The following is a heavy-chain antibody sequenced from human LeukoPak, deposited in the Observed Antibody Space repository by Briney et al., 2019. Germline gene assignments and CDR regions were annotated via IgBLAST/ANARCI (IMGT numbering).Heavy chain of an antibody. CDR3: AKEGASYYYDNSGYYDY. J-gene: IGHJ4*01. CDR1: GFTFSNYA. CDR2: ISYDGSNK. D-gene: IGHD3-22*01. Sequence: GGSLRLSCAASGFTFSNYAMHWVRQAPGKGLEWVAVISYDGSNKYYADSVKGRFTISRDTSKNTLHLQMNSLRAEDTAVYYCAKEGASYYYDNSGYYDYWGQGTLVTVSS. V-gene: IGHV3-30-3*01.